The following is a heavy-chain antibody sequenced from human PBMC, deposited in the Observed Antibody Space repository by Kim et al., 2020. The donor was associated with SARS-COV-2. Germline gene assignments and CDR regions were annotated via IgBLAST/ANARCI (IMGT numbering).Heavy chain of an antibody. J-gene: IGHJ6*02. CDR2: IWYDGSNK. Sequence: GGSLRLSCAASGFTFSSYGMHWVRQAPGKGLEWVAVIWYDGSNKYYADSVKGRFTISRDNSKNTLYLQMNSLMAEDTAVYYCARGAGGVGHYYYYGMDVWGQGTTVTVSS. CDR1: GFTFSSYG. V-gene: IGHV3-33*01. CDR3: ARGAGGVGHYYYYGMDV. D-gene: IGHD2-8*02.